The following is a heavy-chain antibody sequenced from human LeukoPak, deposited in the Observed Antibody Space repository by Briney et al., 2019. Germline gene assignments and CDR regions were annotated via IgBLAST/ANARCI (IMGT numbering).Heavy chain of an antibody. V-gene: IGHV3-23*01. J-gene: IGHJ4*02. D-gene: IGHD1-26*01. CDR2: ISTISGSGPGT. CDR1: GFTFSNYA. Sequence: PGGSLRLSCAASGFTFSNYAMSWVRQAPGKGLEWVSAISTISGSGPGTYYADSVKGRFTISRDNSKNTLYLQMNSLRAEDTARYYCARHGDDGRPPDLFDYWGQGTLVTVSS. CDR3: ARHGDDGRPPDLFDY.